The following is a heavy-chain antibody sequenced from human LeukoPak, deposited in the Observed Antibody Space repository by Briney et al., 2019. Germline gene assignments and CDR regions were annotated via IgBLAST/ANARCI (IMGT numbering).Heavy chain of an antibody. J-gene: IGHJ4*02. V-gene: IGHV4-59*12. CDR2: IYYSGST. CDR1: GGSISSYY. CDR3: ARDSQKGFVAAIEI. Sequence: SETLSLTCTVSGGSISSYYWSWIRQPPGKGLEWIGYIYYSGSTNYNPSLKSRVTISVDTSKNQFSLKLSSVTAADTAVYYCARDSQKGFVAAIEIWGQGTLVTVSS. D-gene: IGHD2-15*01.